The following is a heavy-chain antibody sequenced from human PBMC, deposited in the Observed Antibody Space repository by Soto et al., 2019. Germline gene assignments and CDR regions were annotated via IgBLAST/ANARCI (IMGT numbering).Heavy chain of an antibody. CDR2: ISGSGGRT. CDR3: AKDQAFGGVIGSFDF. Sequence: GGSLRLSCAASGFTFSSYAMSWVRQAPGKGLEWVSSISGSGGRTYYADSVKGRFTISRDNSKNTLYLQMSSLRAEDTAVYYCAKDQAFGGVIGSFDFWGQGTLVTVSS. J-gene: IGHJ4*02. V-gene: IGHV3-23*01. CDR1: GFTFSSYA. D-gene: IGHD3-16*02.